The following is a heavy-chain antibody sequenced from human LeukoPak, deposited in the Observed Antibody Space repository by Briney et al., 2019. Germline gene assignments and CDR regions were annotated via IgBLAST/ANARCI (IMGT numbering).Heavy chain of an antibody. D-gene: IGHD3-10*01. CDR3: ARDRSTLRGISEAFDI. CDR2: IWYDGSNK. CDR1: GFTFSSYG. J-gene: IGHJ3*02. Sequence: PGGSLRLSCAASGFTFSSYGMHWVRQAPGKGLGWVAFIWYDGSNKYYADSVKGRFTISRDNSKNTVYLQMNRLRAENTAVYYCARDRSTLRGISEAFDIWGQGTMVTVSS. V-gene: IGHV3-33*08.